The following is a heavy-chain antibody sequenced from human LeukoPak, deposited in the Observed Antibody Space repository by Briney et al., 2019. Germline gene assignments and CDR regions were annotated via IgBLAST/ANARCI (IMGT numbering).Heavy chain of an antibody. Sequence: SRSLRLSCAASGFTFDDYAMHWVRQAPGKGLEWVSGISWNSGSIGYADYVKGRFTISKDNAKNSLYLQMNSLRAEDMALYYCAKDYYYDSSGPFDYWGQGTLVTVSS. CDR3: AKDYYYDSSGPFDY. CDR2: ISWNSGSI. D-gene: IGHD3-22*01. J-gene: IGHJ4*02. CDR1: GFTFDDYA. V-gene: IGHV3-9*03.